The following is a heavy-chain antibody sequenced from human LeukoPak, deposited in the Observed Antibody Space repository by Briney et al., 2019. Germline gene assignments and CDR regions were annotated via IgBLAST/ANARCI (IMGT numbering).Heavy chain of an antibody. D-gene: IGHD3-9*01. J-gene: IGHJ4*02. Sequence: SETLSLTCAVSGGSISSSNWWSWVRQPPGKGLEWIGEIYHSGSTNYNPSLKSRVTISVDKSKNQFSLKLSSVTAADTAVYYCARVSPSIEILTGYDPFFDYWGQGTLVTVSS. CDR3: ARVSPSIEILTGYDPFFDY. CDR2: IYHSGST. CDR1: GGSISSSNW. V-gene: IGHV4-4*02.